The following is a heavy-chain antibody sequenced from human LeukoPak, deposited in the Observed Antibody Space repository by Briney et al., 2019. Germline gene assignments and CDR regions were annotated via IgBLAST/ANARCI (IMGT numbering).Heavy chain of an antibody. V-gene: IGHV4-39*07. D-gene: IGHD4-17*01. CDR2: IYYSGST. CDR3: ARSYGLFDP. Sequence: SETLSLTCTVSGGSISSSSYYWGWIRQPPGRGLEWIGSIYYSGSTYYNPSLKSRVTISVDTSKNQFSLKLSSVTAADTAVYYCARSYGLFDPWGQGTLVTVSS. J-gene: IGHJ5*02. CDR1: GGSISSSSYY.